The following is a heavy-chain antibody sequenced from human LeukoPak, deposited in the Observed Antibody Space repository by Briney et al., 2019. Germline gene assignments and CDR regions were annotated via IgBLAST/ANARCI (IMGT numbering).Heavy chain of an antibody. D-gene: IGHD3-10*01. V-gene: IGHV4-30-2*01. CDR2: IYYSGST. Sequence: SETLSLTCAVSGGSISSGGYSWSWIRQPPGKGLEWIGYIYYSGSTYYNPSLKSRVTISVDRSKNQFSLKLSSVTAADTAVYYCAGSREVRGVRLFGEYDYWGQGTLVTVSS. J-gene: IGHJ4*02. CDR1: GGSISSGGYS. CDR3: AGSREVRGVRLFGEYDY.